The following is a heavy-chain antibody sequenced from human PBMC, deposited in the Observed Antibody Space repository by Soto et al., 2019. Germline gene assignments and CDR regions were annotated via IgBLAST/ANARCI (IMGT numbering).Heavy chain of an antibody. CDR1: GFTFSSYA. Sequence: EVQLLESGGGLVQPGGSLRLSCAASGFTFSSYAMSWVRQAPGKGLEWVSAISGSGRSTYYADSVKGRFTISRDNSKNTLYLQMNSLRAEDTAVYYCAKGPSYYYDSSGYVDFDYWGQGTLVNGSS. V-gene: IGHV3-23*01. CDR3: AKGPSYYYDSSGYVDFDY. D-gene: IGHD3-22*01. J-gene: IGHJ4*02. CDR2: ISGSGRST.